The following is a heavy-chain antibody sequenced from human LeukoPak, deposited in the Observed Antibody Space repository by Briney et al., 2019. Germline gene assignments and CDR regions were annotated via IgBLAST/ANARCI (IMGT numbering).Heavy chain of an antibody. Sequence: GESLKISCKGSGYSFTKYWIGWVRQMPGKGLEWMGIIYPGDSDIRYSPSFQGQVTISADKSISTAYLQWSNLKASDTAMYYCARRSWYEFYFDYWGQGTLVTVSS. J-gene: IGHJ4*02. V-gene: IGHV5-51*01. D-gene: IGHD6-13*01. CDR3: ARRSWYEFYFDY. CDR1: GYSFTKYW. CDR2: IYPGDSDI.